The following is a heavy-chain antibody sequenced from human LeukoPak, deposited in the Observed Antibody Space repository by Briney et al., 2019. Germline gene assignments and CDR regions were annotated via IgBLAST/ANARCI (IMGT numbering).Heavy chain of an antibody. CDR1: GGTFSSYA. J-gene: IGHJ6*03. CDR3: ARGNYDFWSGYYYYYYMDV. V-gene: IGHV1-69*06. Sequence: ASVKVSCKASGGTFSSYAISWVRQAPGQGLEWMGGIIPIFGTANYAQKFQGRVTITADKSTSTAYMELSSLRSEDTAVYYCARGNYDFWSGYYYYYYMDVWGKGTTVTVSS. D-gene: IGHD3-3*01. CDR2: IIPIFGTA.